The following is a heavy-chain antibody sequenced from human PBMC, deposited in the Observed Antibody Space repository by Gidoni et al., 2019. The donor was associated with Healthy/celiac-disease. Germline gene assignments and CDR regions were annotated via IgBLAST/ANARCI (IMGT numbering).Heavy chain of an antibody. D-gene: IGHD3-3*01. V-gene: IGHV3-23*01. CDR3: AKDLILEWLQDYYYYYGMDV. CDR2: ISGSGGST. J-gene: IGHJ6*02. Sequence: EVQLLESGGGLVQPGGSLRLSCAASGFTFSSYAMRWVRQAPGKGLEWVSAISGSGGSTYYADSVKGRFTISRDNSKNTLYLQMNSLRAEDTAVYYCAKDLILEWLQDYYYYYGMDVWGQGTTVTVSS. CDR1: GFTFSSYA.